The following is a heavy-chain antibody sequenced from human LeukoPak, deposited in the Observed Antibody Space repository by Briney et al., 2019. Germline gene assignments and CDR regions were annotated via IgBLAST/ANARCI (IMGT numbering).Heavy chain of an antibody. V-gene: IGHV1-8*01. D-gene: IGHD5-12*01. CDR3: ARGHMWLRFFDY. Sequence: ASVKVSCKASGCTFTSYDINWVRQATGQGLEWMGWMNPNSGNTGYAQKFQGRVTMTRNTSISTAYMELSSLRSEDTAVYYCARGHMWLRFFDYWGQGALVTVSS. J-gene: IGHJ4*02. CDR2: MNPNSGNT. CDR1: GCTFTSYD.